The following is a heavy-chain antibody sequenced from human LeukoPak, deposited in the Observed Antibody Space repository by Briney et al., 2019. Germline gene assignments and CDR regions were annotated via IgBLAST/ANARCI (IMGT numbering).Heavy chain of an antibody. Sequence: SSVKVSCKASSYTFSTYGINWVPHARGQGLEWMGGISLKNDNTYYTQSLQGSVTMTTDPSTSTAYMELRSLRSDDMAVHYCARVLWSGYSGHAGRAFDIWGQGTVVTVSS. CDR2: ISLKNDNT. V-gene: IGHV1-18*03. D-gene: IGHD5-12*01. CDR3: ARVLWSGYSGHAGRAFDI. CDR1: SYTFSTYG. J-gene: IGHJ3*02.